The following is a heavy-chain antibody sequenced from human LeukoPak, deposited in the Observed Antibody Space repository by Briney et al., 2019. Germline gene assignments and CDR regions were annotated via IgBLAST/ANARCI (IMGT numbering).Heavy chain of an antibody. CDR1: EFTFSSNY. J-gene: IGHJ4*02. CDR2: ISSSSSYI. Sequence: GGSLRLSCVASEFTFSSNYMSWVRQAPGKGLEWVSSISSSSSYIYYADSAKGRFTISRDNAKNSLYLQMNSLRAEDTAVYYCARDSPQDYWGQGTLVTVSS. V-gene: IGHV3-21*01. CDR3: ARDSPQDY.